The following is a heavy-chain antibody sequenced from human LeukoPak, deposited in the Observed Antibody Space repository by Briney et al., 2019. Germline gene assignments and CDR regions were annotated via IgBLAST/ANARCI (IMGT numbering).Heavy chain of an antibody. CDR2: IYPGDSDT. CDR1: GYSFTSYW. J-gene: IGHJ5*02. D-gene: IGHD2-2*01. Sequence: GESLKISCKGSGYSFTSYWIGWVRQMPGKGLEWMGIIYPGDSDTGYSPSFQGQVTISADKSISTAYLQWSSLKASDTAMYYCARLSLGGYCSSTSCYVDNWFDPWGQGTLVTVSS. CDR3: ARLSLGGYCSSTSCYVDNWFDP. V-gene: IGHV5-51*01.